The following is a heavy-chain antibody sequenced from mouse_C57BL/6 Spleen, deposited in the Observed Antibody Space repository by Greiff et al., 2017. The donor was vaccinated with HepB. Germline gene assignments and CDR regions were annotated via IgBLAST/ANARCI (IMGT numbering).Heavy chain of an antibody. CDR3: ARDDYDDYFDY. J-gene: IGHJ2*01. V-gene: IGHV5-6*01. CDR2: ISSGGSYT. D-gene: IGHD2-4*01. CDR1: GFTFSSYG. Sequence: EVQVVESGGDLVKPGGSLKLSCAASGFTFSSYGMSWVRQTPDKRLEWVATISSGGSYTYYPDSVKGRFTISRDNAKNTLYLQMSSLKSEDTAMYYCARDDYDDYFDYWGQGTTLTVSS.